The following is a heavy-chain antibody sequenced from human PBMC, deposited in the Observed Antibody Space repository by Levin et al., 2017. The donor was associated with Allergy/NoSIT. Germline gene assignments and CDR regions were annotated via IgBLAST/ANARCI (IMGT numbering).Heavy chain of an antibody. J-gene: IGHJ4*02. CDR2: ISSSSSYI. CDR1: RFTFSSYS. CDR3: ARDISYGYLES. D-gene: IGHD5-18*01. V-gene: IGHV3-21*01. Sequence: LSLTCAASRFTFSSYSMNWVRQAPGKGLEWVSSISSSSSYIYYADSVKGRFTISRDNAKNSLYLQMNSLRAEDTAVYYCARDISYGYLESWGQGTLVTVSS.